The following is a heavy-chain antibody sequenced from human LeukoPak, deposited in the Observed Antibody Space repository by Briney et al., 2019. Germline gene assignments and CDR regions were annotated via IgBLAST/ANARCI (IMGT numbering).Heavy chain of an antibody. CDR2: ISGSGGST. V-gene: IGHV3-23*01. D-gene: IGHD2-2*01. J-gene: IGHJ4*02. CDR3: AKKGYCSSTSCYSAPGFDY. CDR1: GFTFSSYA. Sequence: GSLRLSCAASGFTFSSYAMSWVRQAPGKGLEWVSGISGSGGSTYYADSVKGRFTISRDNSKNTLYLQMNSLRAEDTAVFYCAKKGYCSSTSCYSAPGFDYWGQGTLVTVSS.